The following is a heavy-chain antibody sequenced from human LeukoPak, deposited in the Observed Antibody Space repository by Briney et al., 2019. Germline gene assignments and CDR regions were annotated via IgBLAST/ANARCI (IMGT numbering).Heavy chain of an antibody. CDR1: GFTFSSYA. J-gene: IGHJ3*02. CDR3: AKSFWYSGSYYDI. D-gene: IGHD1-26*01. Sequence: GGSLRLSCAGSGFTFSSYAMSWVRQAPGKGLKWVSAISGSGGSTYYADSVKGRFTISRDNSKNTLYLQMNSLRAEDTAVYYCAKSFWYSGSYYDIWGQGTMVTVSS. V-gene: IGHV3-23*01. CDR2: ISGSGGST.